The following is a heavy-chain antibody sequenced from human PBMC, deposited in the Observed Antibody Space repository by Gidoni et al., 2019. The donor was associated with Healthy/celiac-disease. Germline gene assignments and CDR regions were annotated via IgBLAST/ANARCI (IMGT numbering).Heavy chain of an antibody. CDR2: ISGSGGST. D-gene: IGHD2-2*02. J-gene: IGHJ6*02. V-gene: IGHV3-23*01. CDR3: AKGPYCSSTSCYKRPYYYGMDV. Sequence: EVQLLEYGGGLVQPGGSLRPSCAASGFTFRSYAMSWVHLAPGKGLEWVSAISGSGGSTYYADSVKGRFTISRDNSKNTLYLQMNSLRAEDTAVYYCAKGPYCSSTSCYKRPYYYGMDVWGQGTTVTVSS. CDR1: GFTFRSYA.